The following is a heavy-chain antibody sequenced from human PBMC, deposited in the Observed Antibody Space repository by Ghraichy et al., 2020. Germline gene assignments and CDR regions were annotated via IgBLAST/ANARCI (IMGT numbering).Heavy chain of an antibody. D-gene: IGHD1-14*01. CDR2: IHYSGST. V-gene: IGHV4-39*01. CDR1: GGSISSSNYY. J-gene: IGHJ4*02. Sequence: SETLSLTCTVSGGSISSSNYYWGWIRQPPGKGLEWIGSIHYSGSTYYSPSLKSRVTISVDTSKNQFSLKLSSVTAADTAVYYCARHHYKNDYWGQGTLVTVSS. CDR3: ARHHYKNDY.